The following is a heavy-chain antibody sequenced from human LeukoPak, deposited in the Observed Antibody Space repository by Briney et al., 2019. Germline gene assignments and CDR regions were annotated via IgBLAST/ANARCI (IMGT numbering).Heavy chain of an antibody. CDR2: INHSGST. CDR3: ARDTAMDHFDY. D-gene: IGHD5-18*01. V-gene: IGHV4-34*01. CDR1: GGSFTGYY. Sequence: SETLSLTCAVYGGSFTGYYWSWIRQPPGKGLEWIGEINHSGSTNYNPSLKSRVTISVDTSKNQFSLKLSSVTAADTAVYYCARDTAMDHFDYWGQGTLVTVSS. J-gene: IGHJ4*02.